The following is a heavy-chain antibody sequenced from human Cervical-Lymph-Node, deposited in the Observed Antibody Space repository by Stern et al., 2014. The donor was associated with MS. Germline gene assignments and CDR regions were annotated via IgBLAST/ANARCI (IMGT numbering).Heavy chain of an antibody. J-gene: IGHJ4*02. CDR2: IYYSGST. D-gene: IGHD3-22*01. CDR3: ARGTYYYDSSGYFVFDY. Sequence: VQLVESGPGLVKPSETLSLTCTVSGGSISSYYWSWIRQPPGQGLEWIGYIYYSGSTNYNPSLKSRVTISVDTSKNQFSLKLSSVTAADTAVYYCARGTYYYDSSGYFVFDYWGQGTLVTVSS. V-gene: IGHV4-59*01. CDR1: GGSISSYY.